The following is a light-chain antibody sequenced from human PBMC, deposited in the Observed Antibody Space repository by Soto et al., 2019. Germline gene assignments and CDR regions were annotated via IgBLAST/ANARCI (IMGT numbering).Light chain of an antibody. CDR2: DVS. Sequence: QSVLAQPASVSGSPGQSITISCAGTSSDVGGYNYVSWYQHHPGKAPKLMIYDVSNRPSGVSNRFSGSKSGNTASLTISGLQAEDEADYYCSSYTSSSTLVFGNGTKVTVL. CDR3: SSYTSSSTLV. J-gene: IGLJ1*01. CDR1: SSDVGGYNY. V-gene: IGLV2-14*03.